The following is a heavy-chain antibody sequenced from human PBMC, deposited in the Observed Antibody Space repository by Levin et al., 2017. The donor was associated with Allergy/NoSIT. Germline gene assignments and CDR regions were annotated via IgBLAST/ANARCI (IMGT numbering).Heavy chain of an antibody. J-gene: IGHJ6*02. V-gene: IGHV3-9*01. D-gene: IGHD1-26*01. Sequence: SCAASGFTFDDFAMHWVRQAPGKGLEWVSGISWNSLNIVYADSVKGRFTISRDNVKNSLYLQMNSLRPEDTALYYCAKDMSPVGATTDYCYGMDVWGQGTTVTVSS. CDR3: AKDMSPVGATTDYCYGMDV. CDR2: ISWNSLNI. CDR1: GFTFDDFA.